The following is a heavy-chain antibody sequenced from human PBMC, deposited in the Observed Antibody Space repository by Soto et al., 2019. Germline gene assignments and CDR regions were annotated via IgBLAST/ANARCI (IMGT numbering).Heavy chain of an antibody. D-gene: IGHD5-12*01. Sequence: QVQLVQSGAEVKKPGASVKVSCKASGYTFTSYGISWVRQAPGQGLEWMGWISAYNGNTNYAQKLQGRVTMTTDTSTSTAXXXXXXXXXDDTAVXXXXXXXXXRDGYKLDXXXXXXXWG. CDR1: GYTFTSYG. V-gene: IGHV1-18*01. CDR2: ISAYNGNT. J-gene: IGHJ3*01. CDR3: XXXXXXRDGYKLDXXXXXXX.